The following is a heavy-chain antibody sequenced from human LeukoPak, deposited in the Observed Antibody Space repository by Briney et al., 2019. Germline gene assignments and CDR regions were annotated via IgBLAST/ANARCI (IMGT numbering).Heavy chain of an antibody. CDR1: GFTFSSYG. Sequence: PGRSLRLSCAASGFTFSSYGMHRVRQAPGKGLEWVAVISYDGSNKYYADSVKGRFTISRDNSKNTLYLQMNSLRAEDTAVYYCAKDHQLVPDYWGQGTLVTVSS. CDR2: ISYDGSNK. J-gene: IGHJ4*02. V-gene: IGHV3-30*18. D-gene: IGHD6-13*01. CDR3: AKDHQLVPDY.